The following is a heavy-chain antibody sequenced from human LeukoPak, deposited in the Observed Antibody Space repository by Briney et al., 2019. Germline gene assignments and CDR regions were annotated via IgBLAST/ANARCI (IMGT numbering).Heavy chain of an antibody. Sequence: SETLSLTCAVYGGSFSGYYWSWIRQPPGKGLEWIGEINHSGSTNYNPSLKSRVTISVDTSKNQFSLKLSSVTAADTAVYYCARGEYYYDTRFDPWGQGTLVTVSS. CDR3: ARGEYYYDTRFDP. D-gene: IGHD3-22*01. CDR1: GGSFSGYY. CDR2: INHSGST. J-gene: IGHJ5*02. V-gene: IGHV4-34*01.